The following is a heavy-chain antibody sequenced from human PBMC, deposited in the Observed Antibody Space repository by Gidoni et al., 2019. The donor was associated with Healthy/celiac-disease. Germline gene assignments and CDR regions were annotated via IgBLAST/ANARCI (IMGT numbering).Heavy chain of an antibody. CDR2: INHSGST. Sequence: QVQLQQWGAGLLKPSETLSLTCAVYGGSFSGYYWSWIRQPPGKGLEWIGEINHSGSTNYNPSLKSRVTISVDTSKNQFSLKLSSVTAADTAVYYCARSRNNPGYSSLVRPGFDPWGQGTLVTVSS. V-gene: IGHV4-34*01. J-gene: IGHJ5*02. D-gene: IGHD6-13*01. CDR3: ARSRNNPGYSSLVRPGFDP. CDR1: GGSFSGYY.